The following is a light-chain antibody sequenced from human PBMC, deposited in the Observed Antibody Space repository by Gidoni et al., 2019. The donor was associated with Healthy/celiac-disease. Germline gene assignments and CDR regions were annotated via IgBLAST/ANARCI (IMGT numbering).Light chain of an antibody. CDR1: QSISSW. V-gene: IGKV1-5*03. CDR3: QQYNSYPMCS. J-gene: IGKJ2*04. Sequence: DIQMTQSPSTLSASVGDRVTITCRASQSISSWLAWYQQKPGKAPKLLIYKASSLESGVPSRFSGSGSGTEFTLTISSLQPDDFATYYCQQYNSYPMCSFGQGTKLKIK. CDR2: KAS.